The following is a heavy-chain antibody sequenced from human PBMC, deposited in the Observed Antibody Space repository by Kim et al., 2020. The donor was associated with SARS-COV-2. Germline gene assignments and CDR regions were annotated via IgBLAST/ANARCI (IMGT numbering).Heavy chain of an antibody. V-gene: IGHV3-9*01. D-gene: IGHD6-13*01. CDR2: ISWNSGSI. Sequence: GGSLRLSCAASGFTFDDYAMHWVRQAPGKGLEWVSGISWNSGSIGYADSVKGRFTISRDNAKNSLYLQMNSLRAEDTASYYCAKVSAALGYFDLWGRGTLVTVSS. J-gene: IGHJ2*01. CDR3: AKVSAALGYFDL. CDR1: GFTFDDYA.